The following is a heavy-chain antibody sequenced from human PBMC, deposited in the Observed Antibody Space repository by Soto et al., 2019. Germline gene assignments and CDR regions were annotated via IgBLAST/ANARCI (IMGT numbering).Heavy chain of an antibody. V-gene: IGHV3-9*01. J-gene: IGHJ4*01. CDR1: GFNFGNYA. CDR2: INWNSDTV. D-gene: IGHD6-25*01. Sequence: VLLVESGGGLVQPGRSLRLSCAVSGFNFGNYAMHWVRQAPGKGLEWVAAINWNSDTVAYAGSVLGRFTIFRDSATKSLHLQINDLTTEDTALYYWAEDNGGTPYYIDYWGHRILVTVSS. CDR3: AEDNGGTPYYIDY.